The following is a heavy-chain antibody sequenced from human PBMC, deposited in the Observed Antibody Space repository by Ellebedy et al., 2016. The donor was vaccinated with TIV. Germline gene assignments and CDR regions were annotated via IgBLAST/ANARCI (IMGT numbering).Heavy chain of an antibody. Sequence: GESLKISXAASGFTFSSYAMSWVRQAPGKGLEWVSAISGSGGSTYYADSVKGRFTISRDNSKNTLYLQMNSLRAEDTAVYYCGRYLAQVCVVNWGQGTLVTVSS. V-gene: IGHV3-23*01. D-gene: IGHD2-2*02. CDR3: GRYLAQVCVVN. J-gene: IGHJ4*02. CDR1: GFTFSSYA. CDR2: ISGSGGST.